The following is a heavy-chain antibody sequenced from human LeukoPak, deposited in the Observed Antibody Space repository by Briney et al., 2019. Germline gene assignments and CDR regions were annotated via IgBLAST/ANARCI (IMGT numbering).Heavy chain of an antibody. J-gene: IGHJ4*02. CDR1: GGSISSYY. CDR3: ARHEGYFALYFDY. Sequence: PSETLSLTCTVSGGSISSYYWSWIRQPPGKGLEWIGYIYTSGSTNYNPSLKSRVTISVDTSKNQFSLKLSSVTAADTAVYYCARHEGYFALYFDYWGQGTLVTVSS. D-gene: IGHD5-18*01. V-gene: IGHV4-4*09. CDR2: IYTSGST.